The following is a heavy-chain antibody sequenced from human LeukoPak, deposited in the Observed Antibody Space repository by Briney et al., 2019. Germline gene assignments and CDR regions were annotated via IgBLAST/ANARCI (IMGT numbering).Heavy chain of an antibody. CDR1: GGSFSGYY. J-gene: IGHJ3*02. Sequence: SETLSLTCAVYGGSFSGYYWSWIRQPPGKGLEWIGEINHSGSTNYNPSLKSRVTISVDTSKNQFSLKLSSVTAADAAVYYCARGGYYYDSSPFDIWGQGTMVTVSS. D-gene: IGHD3-22*01. CDR2: INHSGST. CDR3: ARGGYYYDSSPFDI. V-gene: IGHV4-34*01.